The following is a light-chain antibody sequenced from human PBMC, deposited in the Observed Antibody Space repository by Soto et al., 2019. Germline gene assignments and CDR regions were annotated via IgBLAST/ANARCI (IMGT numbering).Light chain of an antibody. J-gene: IGLJ1*01. Sequence: QSVLTQPPSATGAPGQSVTISCAGTINDVGGYNYVSWYQQHPGKVPQLMIYQVTKRPSGVPDRFSASKSATTASLTISGLQAEDEGDYYCMSYAGGNRFVFGTGTKVTVL. CDR3: MSYAGGNRFV. V-gene: IGLV2-8*01. CDR2: QVT. CDR1: INDVGGYNY.